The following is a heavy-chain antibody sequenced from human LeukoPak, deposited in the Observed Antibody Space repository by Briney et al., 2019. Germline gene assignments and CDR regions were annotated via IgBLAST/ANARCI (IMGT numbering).Heavy chain of an antibody. CDR3: AELGITMIGGV. Sequence: GGSLRLSCAASGVIFSNYWMHWVRQAPGKGLEWVSYISSSGSTIYYADSVKGRFTISRDNAKNSLYLQMNSLRAEDTAVYYCAELGITMIGGVWGKGTTVTISS. D-gene: IGHD3-10*02. V-gene: IGHV3-48*04. J-gene: IGHJ6*04. CDR1: GVIFSNYW. CDR2: ISSSGSTI.